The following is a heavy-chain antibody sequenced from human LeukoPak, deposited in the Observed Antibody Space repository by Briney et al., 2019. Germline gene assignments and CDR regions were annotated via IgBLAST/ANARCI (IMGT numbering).Heavy chain of an antibody. CDR1: GFTFSSYG. V-gene: IGHV3-48*04. Sequence: GGSLRLSCAASGFTFSSYGMNWVRQAPGKGLEWVSYISSSSSNKYYADSVKGRFTISRDNAKNSLYLQMNSLRAEDTAVYYCARGREERILRRGDAFDIWGQGTLVTVSS. J-gene: IGHJ3*02. CDR2: ISSSSSNK. CDR3: ARGREERILRRGDAFDI. D-gene: IGHD3-3*01.